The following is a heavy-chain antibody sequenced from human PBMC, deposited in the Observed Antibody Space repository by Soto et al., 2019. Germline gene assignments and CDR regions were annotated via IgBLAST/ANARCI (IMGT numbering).Heavy chain of an antibody. J-gene: IGHJ1*01. D-gene: IGHD1-20*01. CDR2: INPSGVIT. Sequence: PSVKVSCKASGYTFTSYYMHWVRHAPLQVLEWMVIINPSGVITSYAQKFQGGVTMTRDTSTSTVYMELSSLRSEDTAVYYCARVGKWYNAEYFQHWGQGTLVTVSS. CDR1: GYTFTSYY. CDR3: ARVGKWYNAEYFQH. V-gene: IGHV1-46*01.